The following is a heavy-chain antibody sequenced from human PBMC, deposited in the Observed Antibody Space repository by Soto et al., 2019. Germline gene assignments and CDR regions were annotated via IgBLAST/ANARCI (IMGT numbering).Heavy chain of an antibody. D-gene: IGHD1-1*01. CDR3: ATWRDFKGY. CDR1: GFTFSSYS. J-gene: IGHJ4*02. Sequence: GGLRLSCAASGFTFSSYSMNWVRQAPGKGLEWVSYISTGSSTIYYADSVKGRFTISRDNARNSLYLQMNSLREDDTAVYYCATWRDFKGYWGQGTLVTVSS. V-gene: IGHV3-48*02. CDR2: ISTGSSTI.